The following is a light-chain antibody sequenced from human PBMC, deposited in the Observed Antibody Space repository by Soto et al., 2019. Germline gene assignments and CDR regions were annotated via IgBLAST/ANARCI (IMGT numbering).Light chain of an antibody. CDR1: SRDVGGYKY. CDR2: EAS. Sequence: QSALTQPASVSGSPGQSITISCTGTSRDVGGYKYVSWYQQHPGKAPKLMIYEASNRPSGVSDRFSGSKSGNTASLTISGLQAEDEADYYCSSYTSSQTWVFGGGTKVTVL. V-gene: IGLV2-14*01. J-gene: IGLJ3*02. CDR3: SSYTSSQTWV.